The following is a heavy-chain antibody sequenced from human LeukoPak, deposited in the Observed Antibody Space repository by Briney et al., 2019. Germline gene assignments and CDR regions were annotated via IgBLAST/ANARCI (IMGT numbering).Heavy chain of an antibody. CDR1: GFTFSTYS. J-gene: IGHJ5*02. CDR3: ARDSYWFDP. V-gene: IGHV3-7*01. Sequence: GGSLRLSCAASGFTFSTYSMNWVRQAPGKGLEWVANIKQDGSEKYYVDSVKGRFTISRDNAKNSLYLQMNSLRAEDTAVYYCARDSYWFDPWGQGTLVTVSS. CDR2: IKQDGSEK.